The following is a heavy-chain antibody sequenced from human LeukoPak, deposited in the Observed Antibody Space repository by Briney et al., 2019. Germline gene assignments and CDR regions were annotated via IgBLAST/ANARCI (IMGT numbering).Heavy chain of an antibody. Sequence: PGGSLRLSCAGSGFTFSSYAMSWVRQAPGKGLEWVSAISDTGATTYDADSVKGRFTISRDDSRSTLYPQMYSLRAEDTALYYCAKDTSIGRYCTNGVCSPFDYWGQGTLVTVSS. CDR3: AKDTSIGRYCTNGVCSPFDY. J-gene: IGHJ4*02. D-gene: IGHD2-8*01. V-gene: IGHV3-23*01. CDR1: GFTFSSYA. CDR2: ISDTGATT.